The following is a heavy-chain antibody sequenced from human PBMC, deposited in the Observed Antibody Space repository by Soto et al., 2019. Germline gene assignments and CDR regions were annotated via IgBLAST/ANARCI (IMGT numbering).Heavy chain of an antibody. J-gene: IGHJ4*02. Sequence: EVQLVESGGGLVQPGGSLRLSCSASGFTFSSYAMHWVRQAPGKGLEYVSAISSNGGSTYYADSVKGRFTISRDNSKNTLDLQMSSLRSEDTAVYYCVISTAVAGTWWGQGTLVTVSS. D-gene: IGHD6-19*01. V-gene: IGHV3-64D*06. CDR3: VISTAVAGTW. CDR2: ISSNGGST. CDR1: GFTFSSYA.